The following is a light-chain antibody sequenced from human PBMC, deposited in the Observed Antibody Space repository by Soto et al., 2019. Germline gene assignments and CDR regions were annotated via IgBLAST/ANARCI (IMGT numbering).Light chain of an antibody. Sequence: EIVLTQSPATLSLSPGEGATLSCRASQTIISSYLAWYQQKPGQAPRLLIYGASSRATGIPDRFSGSGSGTDFTLTISRLEPEDFAVYYCQQYGSSLALTFGGGTKVDIK. CDR3: QQYGSSLALT. CDR2: GAS. V-gene: IGKV3-20*01. J-gene: IGKJ4*01. CDR1: QTIISSY.